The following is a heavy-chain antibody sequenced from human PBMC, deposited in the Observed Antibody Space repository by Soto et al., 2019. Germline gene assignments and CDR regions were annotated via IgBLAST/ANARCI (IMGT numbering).Heavy chain of an antibody. CDR3: AKERYCNGGSCYWNWFDP. Sequence: QVQLVESGGGVVQPGRSLRLSCAASGFTFSSYGMHWVRQAPGKGLEWVAVISYDGSNKYYADSVKGRFTISRDNSKNTLYLQMNSLRAEDTAVYYCAKERYCNGGSCYWNWFDPWGQGTLVTVSS. V-gene: IGHV3-30*18. CDR2: ISYDGSNK. J-gene: IGHJ5*02. D-gene: IGHD2-15*01. CDR1: GFTFSSYG.